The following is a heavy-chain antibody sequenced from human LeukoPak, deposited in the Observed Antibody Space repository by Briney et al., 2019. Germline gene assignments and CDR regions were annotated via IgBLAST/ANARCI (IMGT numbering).Heavy chain of an antibody. J-gene: IGHJ4*02. V-gene: IGHV1-8*01. CDR1: GYTFTSYD. D-gene: IGHD5-12*01. CDR2: MNPNSGNT. CDR3: AGWLNSGNDPWIY. Sequence: ASVKVSCKASGYTFTSYDINWVRQATGHGLEWMGWMNPNSGNTGYAQKFQGRVTMTRNTSMSTAYMELSSLRSDDTAVYYCAGWLNSGNDPWIYWGQGTLVTVSS.